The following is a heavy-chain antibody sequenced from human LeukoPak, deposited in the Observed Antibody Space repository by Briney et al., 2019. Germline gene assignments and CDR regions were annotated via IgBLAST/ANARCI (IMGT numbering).Heavy chain of an antibody. V-gene: IGHV4-59*01. CDR3: ARSSTGSYFDY. J-gene: IGHJ4*02. CDR1: GGSMSRYY. CDR2: MYYSGST. Sequence: SETLSLTCTVSGGSMSRYYWSWIRQPPGKGLEWIGYMYYSGSTKYNPSLKSRVTISVDTSRNQFSLKLSSVTAADTAVYYCARSSTGSYFDYWGQGTLVTVSS. D-gene: IGHD3-3*02.